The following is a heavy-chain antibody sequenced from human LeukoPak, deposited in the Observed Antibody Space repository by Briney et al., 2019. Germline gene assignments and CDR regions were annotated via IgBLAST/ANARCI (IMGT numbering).Heavy chain of an antibody. V-gene: IGHV3-30*18. CDR1: GFTFSSYG. J-gene: IGHJ4*02. CDR2: ISYDGSNN. CDR3: AKWRYKGTAMAGMDYFDY. Sequence: GGSLRLSCAASGFTFSSYGMHWVRQAPGKGLEWVAVISYDGSNNYYADSVKGRFTISRDNSKNTLYLQMNSLRAEDTAVYYCAKWRYKGTAMAGMDYFDYWGQGTLVTVSS. D-gene: IGHD5-18*01.